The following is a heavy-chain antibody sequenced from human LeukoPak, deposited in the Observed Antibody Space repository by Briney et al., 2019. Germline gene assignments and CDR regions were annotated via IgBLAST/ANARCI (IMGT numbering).Heavy chain of an antibody. D-gene: IGHD3-16*01. Sequence: GGTLRLSCAASGFTFSSYWMHWVRHGPGKGLVWVSRISSDGSSTDYADSVKSRFTISRENAKNTLYLQMNSLRAEDTAVYYCARTRTLPIAGGFDTWGQGSLVTVSS. CDR2: ISSDGSST. J-gene: IGHJ5*02. V-gene: IGHV3-74*01. CDR1: GFTFSSYW. CDR3: ARTRTLPIAGGFDT.